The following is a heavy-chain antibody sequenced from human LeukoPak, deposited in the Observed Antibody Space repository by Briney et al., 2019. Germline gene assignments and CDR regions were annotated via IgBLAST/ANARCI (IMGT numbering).Heavy chain of an antibody. Sequence: GGSLRLSCAASGFTFNNYAMTWVRQASGKGLEWVSSISSSGTYMFYADSVKGRFTVSRDNAKNSLSLQMSSLRAEDTALYYCARRYCSTTSCDTFDISGQGTMVTVSS. J-gene: IGHJ3*02. D-gene: IGHD2-2*01. CDR1: GFTFNNYA. CDR2: ISSSGTYM. CDR3: ARRYCSTTSCDTFDI. V-gene: IGHV3-21*01.